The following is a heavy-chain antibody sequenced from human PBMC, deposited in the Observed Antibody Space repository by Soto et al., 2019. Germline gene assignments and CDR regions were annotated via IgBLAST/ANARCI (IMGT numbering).Heavy chain of an antibody. CDR1: GFDFSNTW. D-gene: IGHD3-3*01. CDR3: ATDWYYTIDF. V-gene: IGHV3-74*01. Sequence: GGSLRLSCAASGFDFSNTWIHWVRQVPGKGLVWVSRINSDGTSIIYADSVKGRFTLSRDNAKNTVYLQMSSLRVEDTALYYCATDWYYTIDFWGQGTPVTVSS. J-gene: IGHJ4*02. CDR2: INSDGTSI.